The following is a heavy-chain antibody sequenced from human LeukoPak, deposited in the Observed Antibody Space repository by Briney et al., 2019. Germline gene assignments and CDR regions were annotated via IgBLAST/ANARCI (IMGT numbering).Heavy chain of an antibody. J-gene: IGHJ4*02. V-gene: IGHV3-23*01. CDR2: ISGSGGST. CDR3: AKVLGYCSGGSCYGSDY. Sequence: PGGSLRLSCAASGFTFSSYAMSWVRQAPGKGLEWVSAISGSGGSTYYADCVKGRFTISRDNSKNTLYLQMNSLRAEDTAVYYCAKVLGYCSGGSCYGSDYWGQGTLVTVSS. CDR1: GFTFSSYA. D-gene: IGHD2-15*01.